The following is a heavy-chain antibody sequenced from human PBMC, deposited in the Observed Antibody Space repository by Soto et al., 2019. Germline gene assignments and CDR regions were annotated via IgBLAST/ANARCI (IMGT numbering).Heavy chain of an antibody. Sequence: LSLTCAVSGYSITSSSFWGWIRQPPGKGLEWIGSIYLGGTTYYDPSLKSRVTISVDTSRNEFSLKLTSVTAADTAVYYCARPRPNFGAVDSWGQGALVTVSS. CDR2: IYLGGTT. J-gene: IGHJ4*02. CDR1: GYSITSSSF. D-gene: IGHD3-10*01. V-gene: IGHV4-38-2*01. CDR3: ARPRPNFGAVDS.